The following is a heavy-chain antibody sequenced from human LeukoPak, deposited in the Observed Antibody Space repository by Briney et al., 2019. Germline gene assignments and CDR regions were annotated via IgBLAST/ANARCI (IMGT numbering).Heavy chain of an antibody. CDR1: GFTFGSHW. V-gene: IGHV3-23*01. Sequence: SGGSLRLSCAASGFTFGSHWMTWVRQAPGKGLEWVSAISGSGGSTYYADSVKGRFTISRDNSKNTLYLQMNSLRAEDTAVYYCAKDGGVAARPYYFDYWGQGTLVTVSS. D-gene: IGHD6-6*01. CDR3: AKDGGVAARPYYFDY. CDR2: ISGSGGST. J-gene: IGHJ4*02.